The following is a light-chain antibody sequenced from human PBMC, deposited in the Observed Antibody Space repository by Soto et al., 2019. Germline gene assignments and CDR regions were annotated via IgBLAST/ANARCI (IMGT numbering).Light chain of an antibody. V-gene: IGKV3-20*01. CDR1: QSLTSNY. J-gene: IGKJ2*01. CDR3: QQYGSAPLYT. CDR2: GVS. Sequence: EIVLTQSPGTLSLSPGERATLSCRASQSLTSNYMAWYQQKPGQAPRLLIYGVSSRATGIPDRFSGSGSGTDFTLTISRLEPEVFALYYCQQYGSAPLYTFGQGTKLEIK.